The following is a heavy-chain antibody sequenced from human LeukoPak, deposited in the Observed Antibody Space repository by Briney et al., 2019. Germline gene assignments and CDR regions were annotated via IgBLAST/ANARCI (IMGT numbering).Heavy chain of an antibody. J-gene: IGHJ3*02. CDR3: ARGCSSTSCSVLDAFDI. Sequence: PSETLSLTCTVSGGSISSYYWSWIRQPAGKGLEWIGRIYTSGSTNYNPSLKSRVTMSVDTSKNQFSLKLSSVTAADTAVYYCARGCSSTSCSVLDAFDIWGQGTMVTVSS. V-gene: IGHV4-4*07. CDR1: GGSISSYY. D-gene: IGHD2-2*01. CDR2: IYTSGST.